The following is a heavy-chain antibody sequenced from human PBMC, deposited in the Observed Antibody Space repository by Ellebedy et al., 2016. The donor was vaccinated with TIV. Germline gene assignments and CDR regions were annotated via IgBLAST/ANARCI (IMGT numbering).Heavy chain of an antibody. J-gene: IGHJ4*02. D-gene: IGHD5-24*01. CDR2: FDHEDDET. CDR1: GYTLTELS. V-gene: IGHV1-24*01. Sequence: AASVKVSCKVSGYTLTELSMHWVRQPPGKGLEWMGGFDHEDDETIYAQKFQGRITMTEDTSTETAYMDLSSLSSEDTAVYYCATVFDGYRGLDYWGQGTLVTVSS. CDR3: ATVFDGYRGLDY.